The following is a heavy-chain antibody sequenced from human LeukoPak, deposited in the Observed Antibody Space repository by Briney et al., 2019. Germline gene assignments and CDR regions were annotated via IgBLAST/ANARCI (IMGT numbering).Heavy chain of an antibody. V-gene: IGHV3-30*04. CDR2: ISPDGSTT. Sequence: GGSLRLSCAVSGITFSTTGLHWVRQAPGKGLEWVAMISPDGSTTFYTDSMKGRLTIPRDNSNNTLYLQMNSLRLEDTALYYCATEGEEWTNFDYWGLGTLVTVSS. CDR3: ATEGEEWTNFDY. D-gene: IGHD3-3*01. J-gene: IGHJ4*02. CDR1: GITFSTTG.